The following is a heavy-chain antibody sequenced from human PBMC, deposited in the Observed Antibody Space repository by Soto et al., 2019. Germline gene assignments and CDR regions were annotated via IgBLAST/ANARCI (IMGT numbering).Heavy chain of an antibody. D-gene: IGHD2-15*01. CDR3: AKDRRNKWVVVAANDHYYGMDV. CDR1: GFTFSSYG. J-gene: IGHJ6*02. V-gene: IGHV3-30*18. CDR2: ISYDGSNK. Sequence: GGSLRLSCAASGFTFSSYGMHWVRQAPGKGLEWVAVISYDGSNKYYADSVKGRFTISRDNSKNTLYLQMNSLRAEDTAVYYCAKDRRNKWVVVAANDHYYGMDVWGQGTTVTVSS.